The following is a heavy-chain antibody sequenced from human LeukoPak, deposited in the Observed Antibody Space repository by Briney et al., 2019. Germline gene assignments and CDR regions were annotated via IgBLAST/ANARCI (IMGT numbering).Heavy chain of an antibody. D-gene: IGHD3-10*01. J-gene: IGHJ5*02. CDR1: GAFISTSIDY. V-gene: IGHV4-39*01. CDR3: ATSRRDSGYGL. Sequence: SETLSLICSVSGAFISTSIDYWGWIRQPPGKGLEWIGSVYYSGSTRYNPSLKSRVTISVDTSKNQFSLKPSSVTAEDTSVYYCATSRRDSGYGLWGQGTLVTVSS. CDR2: VYYSGST.